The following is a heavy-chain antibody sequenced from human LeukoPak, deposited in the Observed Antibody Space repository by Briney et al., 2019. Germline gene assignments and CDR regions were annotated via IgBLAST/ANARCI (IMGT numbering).Heavy chain of an antibody. V-gene: IGHV1-3*01. J-gene: IGHJ4*02. CDR1: GYTFTGYH. Sequence: GASVKVSCKASGYTFTGYHMHWVRQAPGQRLEWMGWINAGNGNTKYSQKFQGRVTITRDTSASTAFMELSSLRSEDTAVYYCARDSFGSGRPLDYWGQGTLVTVSS. D-gene: IGHD3-10*01. CDR3: ARDSFGSGRPLDY. CDR2: INAGNGNT.